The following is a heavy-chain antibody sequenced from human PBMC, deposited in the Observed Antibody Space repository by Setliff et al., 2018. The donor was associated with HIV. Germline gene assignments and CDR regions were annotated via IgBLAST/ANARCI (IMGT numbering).Heavy chain of an antibody. V-gene: IGHV4-39*01. J-gene: IGHJ6*03. D-gene: IGHD3-3*01. Sequence: PSETLSLTCTVSGASFSNSNYYWGWIRQHPGKGLEWIGSVYYSGTTYYSPSLKSRVTIYEDTSKSQFSLNVSSATAADTAPYYCAMRVYDVWGGLVGQYYYMDVWGKGTTVTVSS. CDR2: VYYSGTT. CDR1: GASFSNSNYY. CDR3: AMRVYDVWGGLVGQYYYMDV.